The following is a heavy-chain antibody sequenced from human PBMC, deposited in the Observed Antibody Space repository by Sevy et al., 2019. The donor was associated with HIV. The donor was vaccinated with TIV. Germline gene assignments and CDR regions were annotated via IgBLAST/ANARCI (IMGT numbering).Heavy chain of an antibody. V-gene: IGHV1-2*06. CDR1: GYTFTGYY. CDR3: ARGHPNDITIFGVVIGLYYYGMDV. CDR2: INPNSGGT. D-gene: IGHD3-3*01. J-gene: IGHJ6*02. Sequence: ASVKVSRKASGYTFTGYYMHWVRQAPGQGLEWMGRINPNSGGTNYAQKFQGRVTMTRDTSISTAYMELSRLRSDDTAVYYCARGHPNDITIFGVVIGLYYYGMDVWGQGTTVTVSS.